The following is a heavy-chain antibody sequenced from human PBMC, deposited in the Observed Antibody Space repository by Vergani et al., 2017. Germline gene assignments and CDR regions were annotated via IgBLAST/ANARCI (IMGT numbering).Heavy chain of an antibody. Sequence: QVQLQESGPGLVKPSETLSLTCTVSGGSISSYYWSWIRQPPGKGLEWIGYIYYSGSTNYNPSLKSRVTISVDTSKYQFSLKLSSVTAADTAVYYCARGREYSYGPADYYYYYMDVWGKGTTVTVSS. CDR2: IYYSGST. CDR3: ARGREYSYGPADYYYYYMDV. D-gene: IGHD5-18*01. V-gene: IGHV4-59*01. J-gene: IGHJ6*03. CDR1: GGSISSYY.